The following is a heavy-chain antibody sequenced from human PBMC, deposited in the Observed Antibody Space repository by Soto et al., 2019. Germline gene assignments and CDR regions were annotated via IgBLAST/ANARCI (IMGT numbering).Heavy chain of an antibody. D-gene: IGHD2-15*01. CDR3: ATTCTGGTCSIDY. V-gene: IGHV3-66*01. CDR2: IYSGGST. CDR1: GFTVSSNY. Sequence: EVQLVESGGGLVQPGGSLRLSCAASGFTVSSNYMSWVRQAPGKGLEWVSVIYSGGSTYYADSVKGRFTISRDNSENTLYLQMHSLRAEDTAVYYCATTCTGGTCSIDYWGQGTLVTVSS. J-gene: IGHJ4*02.